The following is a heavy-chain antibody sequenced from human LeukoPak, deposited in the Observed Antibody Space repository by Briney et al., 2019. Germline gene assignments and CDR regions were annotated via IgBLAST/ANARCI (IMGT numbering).Heavy chain of an antibody. V-gene: IGHV1-69*04. J-gene: IGHJ6*03. CDR2: IIPIHDVA. D-gene: IGHD3-10*01. Sequence: ASVKVSCKASGGTFNSYAVNWVRQAPGQGLEWMGRIIPIHDVADYAQKFQGTLTITADKTTSTAYLDLSSLTSEDTAVYFCALHGLYGSGSYKYYHYYIDVWGKGTTVTVSS. CDR3: ALHGLYGSGSYKYYHYYIDV. CDR1: GGTFNSYA.